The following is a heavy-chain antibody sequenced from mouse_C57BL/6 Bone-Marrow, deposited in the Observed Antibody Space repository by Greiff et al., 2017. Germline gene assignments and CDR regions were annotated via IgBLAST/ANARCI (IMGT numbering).Heavy chain of an antibody. Sequence: QVQLQQPGAELVKPGASVKLSCKASGYTFTSYWMHWVKQRPGRGLEWIGRIDPSSGGTKYNEKFKSKATLTVDKPSSTAYMQLSSLTSYDSAVYYCARSGEFITTVAGAYWGQGTLVTVAA. V-gene: IGHV1-72*01. J-gene: IGHJ3*01. D-gene: IGHD1-1*01. CDR2: IDPSSGGT. CDR3: ARSGEFITTVAGAY. CDR1: GYTFTSYW.